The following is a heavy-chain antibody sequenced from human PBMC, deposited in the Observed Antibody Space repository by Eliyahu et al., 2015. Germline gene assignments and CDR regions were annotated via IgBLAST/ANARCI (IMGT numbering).Heavy chain of an antibody. J-gene: IGHJ4*02. Sequence: EVQLLESGGGLVQSGGSLRXSCAXXGFXVDLFPMSWVRQAPGKGLEWVSTISGSGGDTYYADSVKGRFTISRDSSKNTLYLQMNSLRAEDTAVYYCAKEGRFSVTPSNWGQGTLVTVSS. CDR1: GFXVDLFP. V-gene: IGHV3-23*01. CDR2: ISGSGGDT. D-gene: IGHD4-17*01. CDR3: AKEGRFSVTPSN.